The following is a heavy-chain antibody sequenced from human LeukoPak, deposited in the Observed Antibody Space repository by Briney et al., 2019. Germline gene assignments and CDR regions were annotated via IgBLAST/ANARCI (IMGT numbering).Heavy chain of an antibody. D-gene: IGHD3-10*01. J-gene: IGHJ4*02. CDR2: IIPILGIA. CDR1: GGTFSSYA. V-gene: IGHV1-69*04. Sequence: SVKVSCEDSGGTFSSYAISWVRQAPGQGLEWMGRIIPILGIANYAQKFQGRVTITADKSTSTAYMELSSLRSEDTAVYYCARGYYYGSGSYPDYWGQGTLVTVSS. CDR3: ARGYYYGSGSYPDY.